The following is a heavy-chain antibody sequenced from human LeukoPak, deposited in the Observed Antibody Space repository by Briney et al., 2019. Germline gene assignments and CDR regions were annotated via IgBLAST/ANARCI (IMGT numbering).Heavy chain of an antibody. D-gene: IGHD3-22*01. CDR2: ISGSGSST. J-gene: IGHJ4*02. V-gene: IGHV3-23*01. Sequence: GGSLRLSCAASGFTFSSYAMSWVRQAPGKGLEWVSAISGSGSSTYYADSVKGRFTISRDNSKNTLYLQMNSLRAEDTAVYYCAKDWVGGSGYYYRPPSFDYWGQGTLVTVSS. CDR1: GFTFSSYA. CDR3: AKDWVGGSGYYYRPPSFDY.